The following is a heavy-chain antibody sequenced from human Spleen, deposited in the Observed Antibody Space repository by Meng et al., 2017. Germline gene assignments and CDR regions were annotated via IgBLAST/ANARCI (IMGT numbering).Heavy chain of an antibody. CDR1: GFSFSSHA. Sequence: QVQLAESGGALVQPGRSLRLSCAASGFSFSSHAMHWVRQAPGKGLEWVALISYDGSGEGYADSVKGRFTISRDNSKNTLYLQMNSLRAEDTAVYYCALTAVGATFDYWGQGTLVTVSS. V-gene: IGHV3-30*04. D-gene: IGHD1-26*01. CDR3: ALTAVGATFDY. CDR2: ISYDGSGE. J-gene: IGHJ4*02.